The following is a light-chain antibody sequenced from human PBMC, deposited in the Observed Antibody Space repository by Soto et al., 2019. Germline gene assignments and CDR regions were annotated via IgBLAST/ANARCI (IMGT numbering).Light chain of an antibody. CDR1: QRISNY. V-gene: IGKV1-39*01. CDR2: SAA. CDR3: QQTYSAPWT. J-gene: IGKJ1*01. Sequence: DYQMTQSASSLSASVGDRVTITCRASQRISNYLNWYQQRPGKAPKLLMHSAATLQSGVPPRFSGSGSGTDFTLTISSLQPEDFATYFCQQTYSAPWTFGQGTKVEIK.